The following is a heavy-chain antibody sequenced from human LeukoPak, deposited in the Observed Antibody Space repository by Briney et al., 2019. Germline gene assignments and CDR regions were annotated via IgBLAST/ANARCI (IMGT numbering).Heavy chain of an antibody. Sequence: QAGGSLRLSCAASGFTSSSYEMNWVRQAPGKGLEWVSYISSSGSIIYYADSVKGRFTISRDNSKNTLYLQMNSLRAEDTAVYYCARDNILWFGELSRLYYYYMDVWGKGTTVTVSS. CDR3: ARDNILWFGELSRLYYYYMDV. J-gene: IGHJ6*03. CDR1: GFTSSSYE. D-gene: IGHD3-10*01. CDR2: ISSSGSII. V-gene: IGHV3-48*03.